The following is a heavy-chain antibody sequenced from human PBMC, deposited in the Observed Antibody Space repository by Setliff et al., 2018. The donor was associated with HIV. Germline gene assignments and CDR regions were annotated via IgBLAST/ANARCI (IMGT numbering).Heavy chain of an antibody. CDR1: GFTFSTYR. D-gene: IGHD5-12*01. Sequence: LRLSCAASGFTFSTYRMNWVRQAPGKGPEWVSSISSSSSYIYYADSVKGRFTISRDNSKNTLYLQMNSLRAEDTAVYYCAKDPRAAVATICDYWGQGTLVTVSS. V-gene: IGHV3-21*04. CDR2: ISSSSSYI. CDR3: AKDPRAAVATICDY. J-gene: IGHJ4*02.